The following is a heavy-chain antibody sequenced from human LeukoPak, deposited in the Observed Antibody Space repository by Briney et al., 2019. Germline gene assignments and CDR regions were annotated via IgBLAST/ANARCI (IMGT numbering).Heavy chain of an antibody. CDR2: ISFSGST. D-gene: IGHD3-3*01. V-gene: IGHV4-39*07. CDR1: GGSITSSPYY. Sequence: SETLSLTCTVSGGSITSSPYYWGWIRQPPGKGLEWIGSISFSGSTFYNPSLESRVTVSRDTSKNQLSLKGNSVTAADTAVYYCARDFDDFWSGFDYWGQGTLVTVSS. J-gene: IGHJ4*02. CDR3: ARDFDDFWSGFDY.